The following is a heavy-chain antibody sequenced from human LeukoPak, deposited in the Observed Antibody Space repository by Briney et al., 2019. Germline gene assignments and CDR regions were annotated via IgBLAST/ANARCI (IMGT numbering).Heavy chain of an antibody. CDR3: AREARGLRFGAPYYYYGMDV. D-gene: IGHD5-12*01. V-gene: IGHV3-66*01. CDR2: IYSGGST. Sequence: GGSLRLSCAASGFTVSSNYMSWVRQAPGKGLEWVSVIYSGGSTYYADSVKGRFTISGDNSKNTLYLQMNSLRAEDTAVYYCAREARGLRFGAPYYYYGMDVGGQGTTVTVSS. CDR1: GFTVSSNY. J-gene: IGHJ6*02.